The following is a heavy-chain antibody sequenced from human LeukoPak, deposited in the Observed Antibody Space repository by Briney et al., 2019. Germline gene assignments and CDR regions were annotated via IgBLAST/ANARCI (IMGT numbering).Heavy chain of an antibody. CDR2: MNPNSGNT. CDR3: ARSPAQSNYGASYYYHMDG. D-gene: IGHD4-11*01. V-gene: IGHV1-8*03. Sequence: ASVKVSCKASGYTFTNYDINWVRQATGQGLEWMGWMNPNSGNTGYAEKFQGRVTITRDTSITTAYMELTSLRSEDSAVYYCARSPAQSNYGASYYYHMDGWGKGTTVTGSS. J-gene: IGHJ6*03. CDR1: GYTFTNYD.